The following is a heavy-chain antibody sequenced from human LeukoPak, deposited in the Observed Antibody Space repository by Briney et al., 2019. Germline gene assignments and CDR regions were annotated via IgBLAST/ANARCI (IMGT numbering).Heavy chain of an antibody. CDR3: ARDSRGYYGMDV. D-gene: IGHD2/OR15-2a*01. Sequence: GGSLRLSCAASGFTFSNAWMSWVRQAPGKGLEWVGRIKSKTDGGTTDYAAPVKGRFTISRDDSKNTLYLQMNSLRAEDTAVYYCARDSRGYYGMDVWGQGTTVTVSS. CDR1: GFTFSNAW. V-gene: IGHV3-15*01. CDR2: IKSKTDGGTT. J-gene: IGHJ6*02.